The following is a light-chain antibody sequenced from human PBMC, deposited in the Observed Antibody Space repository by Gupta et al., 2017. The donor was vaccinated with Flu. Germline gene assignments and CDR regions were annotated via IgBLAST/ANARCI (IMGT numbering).Light chain of an antibody. CDR3: NSRGSSGKHYV. Sequence: SSELTQDPAVAVALGQTVRITCQGDSLRTSFSSWYQHPPGPAPVLVIHGMPNQPSGIPHRFSGSRSGSTASLTITGAQAEDEADYYCNSRGSSGKHYVFGTGTKVTVL. CDR1: SLRTSF. V-gene: IGLV3-19*01. CDR2: GMP. J-gene: IGLJ1*01.